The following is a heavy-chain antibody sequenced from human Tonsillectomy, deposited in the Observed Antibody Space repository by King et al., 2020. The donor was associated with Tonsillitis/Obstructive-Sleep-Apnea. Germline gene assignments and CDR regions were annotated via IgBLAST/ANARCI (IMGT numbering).Heavy chain of an antibody. CDR2: IYWDDDK. V-gene: IGHV2-5*02. D-gene: IGHD3-3*01. Sequence: HITLKESGPTLVKPTQTLTLTCTFSGFSLSTSGVGVGWIRQPPGKALEWLALIYWDDDKRYSPSLKSRLTITKDTSKNQVVLTMTNMDPVDTATYYCAHSVIFGVVITVYYFDYWGQGTLVTVSS. CDR1: GFSLSTSGVG. J-gene: IGHJ4*02. CDR3: AHSVIFGVVITVYYFDY.